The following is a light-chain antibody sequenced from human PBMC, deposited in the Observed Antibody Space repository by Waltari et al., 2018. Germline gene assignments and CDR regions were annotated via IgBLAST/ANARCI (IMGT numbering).Light chain of an antibody. Sequence: EIVLTQSPGTLSLSPGERVTLSCRASQTVSSNYLGWYQQRPGQAPRLLIYGTSTRATGIPDRFSVSGSGTDFTLTISRLEPEDFAVYYCQQYGSSPLYTFGQGTRLEIK. CDR1: QTVSSNY. CDR2: GTS. CDR3: QQYGSSPLYT. V-gene: IGKV3-20*01. J-gene: IGKJ2*01.